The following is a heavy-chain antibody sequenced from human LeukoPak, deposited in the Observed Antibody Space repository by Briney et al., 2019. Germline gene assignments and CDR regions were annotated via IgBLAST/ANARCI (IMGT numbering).Heavy chain of an antibody. J-gene: IGHJ4*02. V-gene: IGHV4-59*08. CDR2: MFYSWST. CDR3: ASLPTTLYYFAY. Sequence: SETLSLTCTVSGGSISGCYWNWIRQPPGQGLEWIGCMFYSWSTIYNRSLKSPVTVSVDTSKYQFLLTLTLVTVADKAVVLFASLPTTLYYFAYWGKGILVPVSS. D-gene: IGHD1-14*01. CDR1: GGSISGCY.